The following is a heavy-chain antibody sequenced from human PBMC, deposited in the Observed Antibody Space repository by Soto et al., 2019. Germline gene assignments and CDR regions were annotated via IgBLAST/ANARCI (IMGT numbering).Heavy chain of an antibody. CDR2: IRSKVYGGTT. J-gene: IGHJ4*02. CDR1: VFSFGDYG. CDR3: STGACSGGSCYSGLEY. D-gene: IGHD2-15*01. V-gene: IGHV3-49*03. Sequence: SLKISCTASVFSFGDYGMNWFRQAPVKGLEGVAFIRSKVYGGTTEYAASVKGRFTISRDDSKSIASLQMDSLKVEDTAVYYCSTGACSGGSCYSGLEYWGQGTLVTVSS.